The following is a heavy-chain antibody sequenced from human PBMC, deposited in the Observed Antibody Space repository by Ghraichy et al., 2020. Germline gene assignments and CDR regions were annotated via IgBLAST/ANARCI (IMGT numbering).Heavy chain of an antibody. V-gene: IGHV3-21*01. CDR2: ISSSSSYI. CDR3: ARPSGYYLSYWYFDL. CDR1: GFTFSSYW. Sequence: GGSLRLSCAASGFTFSSYWMHWVRQAPGKGLEWVSSISSSSSYIYYADSVKGRFTISRDNAKNSLYLQMNSLRAEDTAVYYCARPSGYYLSYWYFDLWGRGTLVTVSS. J-gene: IGHJ2*01. D-gene: IGHD3-22*01.